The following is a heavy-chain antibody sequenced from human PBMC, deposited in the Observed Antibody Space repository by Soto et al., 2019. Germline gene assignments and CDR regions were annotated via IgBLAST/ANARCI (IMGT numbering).Heavy chain of an antibody. CDR2: TIPIFGTP. CDR3: ARERSVGYCITTTCPKPFYYYAMDV. J-gene: IGHJ6*02. V-gene: IGHV1-69*12. D-gene: IGHD2-2*01. CDR1: GGTFTNYA. Sequence: QVQLVQSGAEVKKPGSSLKVSCKASGGTFTNYAFSWVRQAPGQGPEWMGGTIPIFGTPDYAQKFQGRVIITADESTRTVPMELNSLRSDDTAVYYCARERSVGYCITTTCPKPFYYYAMDVWGQGTTVTVSS.